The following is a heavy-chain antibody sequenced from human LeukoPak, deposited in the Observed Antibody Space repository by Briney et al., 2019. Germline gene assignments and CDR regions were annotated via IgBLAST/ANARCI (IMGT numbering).Heavy chain of an antibody. CDR2: ISGSGGTT. CDR3: AKGPVAVAGYYFDH. Sequence: GGFLRLSCAASGFTFSSYAMSWVRQAPGKGLEWVSSISGSGGTTYYADSVKGRFTISRDNPNNTLDLQMNSLTAEDTAVYYCAKGPVAVAGYYFDHWGQGTLVTVSS. D-gene: IGHD6-19*01. J-gene: IGHJ4*02. CDR1: GFTFSSYA. V-gene: IGHV3-23*01.